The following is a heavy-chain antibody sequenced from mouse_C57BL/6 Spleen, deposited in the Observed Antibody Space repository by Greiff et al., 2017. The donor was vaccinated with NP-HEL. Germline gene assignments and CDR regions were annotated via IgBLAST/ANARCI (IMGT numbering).Heavy chain of an antibody. J-gene: IGHJ2*01. V-gene: IGHV1-5*01. CDR1: GYTFTSYW. CDR3: TGHDYDDGYYFDY. CDR2: IYPGNSDT. Sequence: EVMLVESGTVLARPGASVKMSCKTSGYTFTSYWMHWVKQRPGQGLEWIGAIYPGNSDTSYNQKFKGKAKLTAVTSASPAYMELSSLTNEDSAVYDCTGHDYDDGYYFDYWGQGTTLTVSS. D-gene: IGHD2-4*01.